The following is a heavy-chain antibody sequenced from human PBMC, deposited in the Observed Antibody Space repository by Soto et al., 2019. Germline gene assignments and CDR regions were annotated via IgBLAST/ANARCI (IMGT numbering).Heavy chain of an antibody. Sequence: GASVKVSCKASGGTFSSYAISWVRQAPGQGLEWMGGIIPIFGTANYAQKFQGRVTITADESTSTAYMELSSLRSEDTAVYYCASSIAARPGVYEVDYWGQGTLVTVSS. CDR1: GGTFSSYA. CDR3: ASSIAARPGVYEVDY. D-gene: IGHD6-6*01. V-gene: IGHV1-69*13. CDR2: IIPIFGTA. J-gene: IGHJ4*02.